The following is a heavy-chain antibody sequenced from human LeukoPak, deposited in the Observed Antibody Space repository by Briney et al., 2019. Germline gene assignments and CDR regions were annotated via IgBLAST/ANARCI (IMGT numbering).Heavy chain of an antibody. V-gene: IGHV1-2*02. CDR2: VNPNSGAT. Sequence: ASVKVSCKASGYTFTAYYIFWARQAPGQRLEWMEWVNPNSGATNYAQMFQGRGTMTSDTSISTAYMELNRLRSDDTAIYYCARGGRGGIPFDFWGQGTLVTVSA. CDR3: ARGGRGGIPFDF. D-gene: IGHD2-21*01. J-gene: IGHJ4*02. CDR1: GYTFTAYY.